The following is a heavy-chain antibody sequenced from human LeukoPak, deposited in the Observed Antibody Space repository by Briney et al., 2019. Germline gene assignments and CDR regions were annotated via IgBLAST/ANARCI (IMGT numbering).Heavy chain of an antibody. CDR3: ARDILDGDYVKNWFDP. V-gene: IGHV4-39*07. CDR2: IYYSGST. Sequence: SETLSLTCTVSGGSISSSSYYWGWIRQPPGKGLEWIGSIYYSGSTYYNPSLKSRVTISVDTSKNQFSLKLSSVTAADTAVYYRARDILDGDYVKNWFDPWGQGTLVTVSS. CDR1: GGSISSSSYY. J-gene: IGHJ5*02. D-gene: IGHD4-17*01.